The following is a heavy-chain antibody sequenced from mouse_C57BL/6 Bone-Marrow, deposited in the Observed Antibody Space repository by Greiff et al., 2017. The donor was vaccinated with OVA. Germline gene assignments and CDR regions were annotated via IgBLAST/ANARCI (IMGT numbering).Heavy chain of an antibody. CDR1: GFTFSDYY. CDR3: ARHYYGSSYVDWYFDV. Sequence: EVKLVESGGGLVQHGGSLKLSCAASGFTFSDYYMYWVRQTPEKRLEWVAYISNGGGSTYYPDTVKGRFTISRDNAKNTLYLQMSRLKSEDTAMYYCARHYYGSSYVDWYFDVWGTGTTVTVSS. CDR2: ISNGGGST. J-gene: IGHJ1*03. D-gene: IGHD1-1*01. V-gene: IGHV5-12*01.